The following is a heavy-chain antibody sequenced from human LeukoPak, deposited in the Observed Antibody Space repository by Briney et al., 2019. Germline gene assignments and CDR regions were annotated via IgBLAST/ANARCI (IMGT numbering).Heavy chain of an antibody. CDR3: ARVYPYSYEMEYYFDY. CDR2: IYYSGST. CDR1: GGSISSGGYY. J-gene: IGHJ4*02. V-gene: IGHV4-31*03. D-gene: IGHD5-18*01. Sequence: SQTLSLTCTVSGGSISSGGYYWSWIRQHPGKGLEWIGYIYYSGSTYYNPSLKSRVTISIDTSKDQFSLKLSSVTAADTAVYYCARVYPYSYEMEYYFDYWGQGTLVTVSS.